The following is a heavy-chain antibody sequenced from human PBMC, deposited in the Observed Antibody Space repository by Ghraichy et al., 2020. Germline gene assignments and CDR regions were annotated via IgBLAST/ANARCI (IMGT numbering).Heavy chain of an antibody. Sequence: GGSLRLSCAASGFTFSSYAMSWVRQAPGKGLEWVSAISGSGGNTYYADSVKGRFTFSRDNSKNTLYLQMNSLRAEDTAVYYCAKDVGRGGGSCFHHWGQGPLVPVSS. CDR3: AKDVGRGGGSCFHH. J-gene: IGHJ1*01. CDR1: GFTFSSYA. D-gene: IGHD2-15*01. V-gene: IGHV3-23*01. CDR2: ISGSGGNT.